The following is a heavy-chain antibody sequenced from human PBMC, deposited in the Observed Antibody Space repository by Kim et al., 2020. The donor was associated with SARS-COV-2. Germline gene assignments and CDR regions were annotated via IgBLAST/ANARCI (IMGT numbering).Heavy chain of an antibody. Sequence: KFQGRVTMTEDTSTDTAYMELSSLRSEDTAVYYCATGPGIAVAGTGGWFDPWGQGTLVTVSS. D-gene: IGHD6-19*01. V-gene: IGHV1-24*01. J-gene: IGHJ5*02. CDR3: ATGPGIAVAGTGGWFDP.